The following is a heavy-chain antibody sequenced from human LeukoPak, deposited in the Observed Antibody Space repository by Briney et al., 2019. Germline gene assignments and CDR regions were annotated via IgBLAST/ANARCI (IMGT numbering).Heavy chain of an antibody. CDR3: AGSDPGYSYGSTPDY. V-gene: IGHV1-69*13. J-gene: IGHJ4*02. Sequence: ASVKVSCTASGGTFSSYAISWVRQAPGQGLEWMGGIIPIFGTANYAQKFQGRVTITADESTSTAYMELSSLRSEDTAVYYCAGSDPGYSYGSTPDYWGQGTLVTVSS. CDR1: GGTFSSYA. CDR2: IIPIFGTA. D-gene: IGHD5-18*01.